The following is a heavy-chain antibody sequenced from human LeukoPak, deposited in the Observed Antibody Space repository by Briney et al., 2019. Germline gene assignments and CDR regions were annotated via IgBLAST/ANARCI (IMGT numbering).Heavy chain of an antibody. CDR3: ATHCSSISCSLATFDI. CDR2: TYSGGRT. Sequence: GGSLRLSCAASGFTFSSNYMSWVRQAPGKGLEWVSVTYSGGRTYYADSVKGRFTISRDISKNTLYLQMNSLRAEDTAVYYCATHCSSISCSLATFDIWGQGTMVTVSS. V-gene: IGHV3-53*01. CDR1: GFTFSSNY. J-gene: IGHJ3*02. D-gene: IGHD2-2*01.